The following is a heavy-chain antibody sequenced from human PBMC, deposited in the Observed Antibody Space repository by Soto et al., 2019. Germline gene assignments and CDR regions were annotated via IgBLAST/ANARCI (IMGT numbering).Heavy chain of an antibody. Sequence: SSETLSLTCTVSGGSISSGGYYWSWIRQHPGKGLEWIGYIYYSGSTYYNPSLKSRVTISVDTSKNQFSLKLSSVTAADTAVYYCARRIAAAGTPGFFDYWGQGTLVTVSS. J-gene: IGHJ4*02. D-gene: IGHD6-13*01. CDR2: IYYSGST. CDR3: ARRIAAAGTPGFFDY. V-gene: IGHV4-31*03. CDR1: GGSISSGGYY.